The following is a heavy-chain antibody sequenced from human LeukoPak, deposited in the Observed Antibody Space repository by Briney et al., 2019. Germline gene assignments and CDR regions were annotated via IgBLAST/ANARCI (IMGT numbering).Heavy chain of an antibody. D-gene: IGHD2-21*01. CDR1: VYTFSSYG. Sequence: ASVKVSCKASVYTFSSYGISWLRQAPGQGLEWMGWISAYNGNTNYAQKFKGRVTMTTDTSTSTLYMEVRSLRSDDTAVYYCARDHGHKSVDYWGQGTLVTVSS. J-gene: IGHJ4*02. V-gene: IGHV1-18*01. CDR3: ARDHGHKSVDY. CDR2: ISAYNGNT.